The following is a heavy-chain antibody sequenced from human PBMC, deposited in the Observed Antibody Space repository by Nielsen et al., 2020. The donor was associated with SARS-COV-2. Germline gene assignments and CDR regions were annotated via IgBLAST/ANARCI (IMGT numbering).Heavy chain of an antibody. V-gene: IGHV3-48*03. CDR2: IGGNGRNI. CDR1: GFPFSSYE. Sequence: GGSLRLSCAASGFPFSSYEMNWVRQAPGKALEWLSYIGGNGRNIFYADSVKGRFTNSRDNSKNTLYLQMNSLRAEDTAVYYCASLAAAGLDYWGQGTLVTVSS. J-gene: IGHJ4*02. D-gene: IGHD6-13*01. CDR3: ASLAAAGLDY.